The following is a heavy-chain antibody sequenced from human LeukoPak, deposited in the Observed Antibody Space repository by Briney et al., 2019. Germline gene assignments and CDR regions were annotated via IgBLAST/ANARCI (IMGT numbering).Heavy chain of an antibody. D-gene: IGHD3-3*01. V-gene: IGHV3-30*07. J-gene: IGHJ5*02. CDR2: ISYDGSNK. CDR3: ARGVTYYDFWSGYSPGWYDP. CDR1: GFTFSGYA. Sequence: GGSLRLSCAASGFTFSGYAMHWVRQAPGKGLEWVAVISYDGSNKYYADSVKGRFTISRGNSKNTLYLQMNSLRAEDTAVYYCARGVTYYDFWSGYSPGWYDPWGQGTLVTVSS.